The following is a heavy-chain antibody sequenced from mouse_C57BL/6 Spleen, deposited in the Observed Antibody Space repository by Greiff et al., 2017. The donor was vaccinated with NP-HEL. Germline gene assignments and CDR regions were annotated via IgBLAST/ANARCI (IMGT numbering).Heavy chain of an antibody. Sequence: VQLQQSGPELVKPGASVKISCKASGYSFTGYYMNWVKQSPEKSLEWIGEINPSTGGTTYNQKFKAKATLTVDKSSSTAYMQLKSLTSEDSAVYYCARGREYYFDYWGQGTTLTVSS. J-gene: IGHJ2*01. CDR3: ARGREYYFDY. CDR1: GYSFTGYY. CDR2: INPSTGGT. V-gene: IGHV1-42*01.